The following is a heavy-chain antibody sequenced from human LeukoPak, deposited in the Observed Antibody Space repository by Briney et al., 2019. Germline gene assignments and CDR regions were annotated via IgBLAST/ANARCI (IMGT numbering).Heavy chain of an antibody. CDR3: AKSPTAYDYSDY. Sequence: PGGSLRLSCAASGFAFSSFGMSWVRQAPGQGLEWVSAISRSGGSTYYADSVKGRFTISRDNSKTTLYLQMNSLRAEDTALYYCAKSPTAYDYSDYWGQGTLVTVSS. D-gene: IGHD5-12*01. J-gene: IGHJ4*02. CDR2: ISRSGGST. V-gene: IGHV3-23*01. CDR1: GFAFSSFG.